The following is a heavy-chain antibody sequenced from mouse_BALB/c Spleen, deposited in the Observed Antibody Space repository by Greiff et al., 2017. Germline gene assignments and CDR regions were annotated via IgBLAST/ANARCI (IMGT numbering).Heavy chain of an antibody. CDR2: IYPGSGST. CDR3: ASSYYDYDGFAY. D-gene: IGHD2-4*01. J-gene: IGHJ3*01. Sequence: VQLQQPGAELVKPGTSVKLSCKASGYNFTSYWINWVKLRPGQGLEWIGDIYPGSGSTNYNEKFKSKATLTVDTSSSTAYMQLSSLASEDSALYYCASSYYDYDGFAYWGQGTLVTVSA. V-gene: IGHV1-55*01. CDR1: GYNFTSYW.